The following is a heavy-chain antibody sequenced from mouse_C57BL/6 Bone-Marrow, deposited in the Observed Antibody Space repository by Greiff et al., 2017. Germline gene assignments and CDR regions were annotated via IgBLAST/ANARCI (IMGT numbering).Heavy chain of an antibody. CDR3: ARGPLCLRYPDFDY. V-gene: IGHV1-64*01. CDR1: GYTFTSYW. Sequence: VQLQQPGAELVKPGASVKLSCKASGYTFTSYWMHWVKQRPVQGLEWIGMIHPNSGSTNYNQKFKSKATLTVDKSSSTAYLQLSSLTSEYSAVYYCARGPLCLRYPDFDYWGQGTTLTVSS. J-gene: IGHJ2*01. D-gene: IGHD1-1*01. CDR2: IHPNSGST.